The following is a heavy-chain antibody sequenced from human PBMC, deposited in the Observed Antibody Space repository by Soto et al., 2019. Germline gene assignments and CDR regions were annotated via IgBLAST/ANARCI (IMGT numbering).Heavy chain of an antibody. CDR2: IIPIFGTA. Sequence: SMKVSCKASGGTFSSYAISWVRQAPGQGLEWMGGIIPIFGTANYAQKFQGRVTITADESTSTAYMELSSLRSEDTAVYYCARGGYCSGGSCYRHWFDPWGQGTLVTV. CDR1: GGTFSSYA. D-gene: IGHD2-15*01. CDR3: ARGGYCSGGSCYRHWFDP. V-gene: IGHV1-69*13. J-gene: IGHJ5*02.